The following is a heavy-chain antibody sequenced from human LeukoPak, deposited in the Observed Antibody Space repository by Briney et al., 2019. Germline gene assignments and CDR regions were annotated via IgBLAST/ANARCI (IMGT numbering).Heavy chain of an antibody. CDR3: AKGVVGGYFDWLLRNPYYYYMDV. CDR2: ISGSGGST. J-gene: IGHJ6*03. CDR1: GFTVSSNY. Sequence: PGGSLRLSCAASGFTVSSNYMSWVRQAPGKGLEWVSAISGSGGSTYYADSVKGRFTISRDNSKNTLYLQMNSLRAEDTAVYYCAKGVVGGYFDWLLRNPYYYYMDVWGKGTTVTISS. D-gene: IGHD3-9*01. V-gene: IGHV3-23*01.